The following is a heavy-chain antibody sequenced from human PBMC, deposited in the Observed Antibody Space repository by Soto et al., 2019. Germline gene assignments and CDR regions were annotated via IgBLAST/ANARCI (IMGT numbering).Heavy chain of an antibody. CDR3: AKVPIAARPGLGGMDV. J-gene: IGHJ6*02. CDR2: ISGSGGST. D-gene: IGHD6-6*01. CDR1: GFTFSSYA. V-gene: IGHV3-23*01. Sequence: PGGSLRLSCAASGFTFSSYAMGWVRQAPGKGLEWVSAISGSGGSTYYADSVKGRFTISRDNSKNTLYLQMNSLRAEDTAVYYCAKVPIAARPGLGGMDVWGQGTTVTVSS.